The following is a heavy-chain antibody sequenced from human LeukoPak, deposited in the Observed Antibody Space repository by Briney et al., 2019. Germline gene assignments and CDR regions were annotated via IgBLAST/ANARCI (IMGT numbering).Heavy chain of an antibody. Sequence: GGSLRLSCAASGFTVSSNYMSWVRQAPGKGLEWVSVIYSGGSTYYADSVKGRFTISRDNSKNTLYLQMNSLRAEDTAVYYCARGNMDSSGWYGYYYYYGMDVWGQGTTVTVSS. V-gene: IGHV3-53*01. J-gene: IGHJ6*02. CDR3: ARGNMDSSGWYGYYYYYGMDV. D-gene: IGHD6-19*01. CDR1: GFTVSSNY. CDR2: IYSGGST.